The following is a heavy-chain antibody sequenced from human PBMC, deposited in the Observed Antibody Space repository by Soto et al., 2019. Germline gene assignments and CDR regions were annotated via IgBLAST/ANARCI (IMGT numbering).Heavy chain of an antibody. CDR2: ISKDSGRAT. D-gene: IGHD3-9*01. J-gene: IGHJ4*02. Sequence: PGGSLRLSCAASGFIFRAWFMSWIRQAPGKGLEWISYISKDSGRATRYADSVKGRFTVSRDNVQNSVFLLMNGLRAEDTAVYYCARDVDWAFDYWGQGALVTVSS. CDR3: ARDVDWAFDY. CDR1: GFIFRAWF. V-gene: IGHV3-11*04.